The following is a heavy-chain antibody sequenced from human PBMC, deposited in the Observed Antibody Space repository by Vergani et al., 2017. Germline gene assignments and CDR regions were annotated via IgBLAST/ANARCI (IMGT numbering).Heavy chain of an antibody. V-gene: IGHV3-20*04. CDR1: GFTFGDND. Sequence: EVQLVESGGGVVRPGGSLRLSCAASGFTFGDNDMNWVRQAPGKGLEWVSRVKWNGDSSVYADSVKGRFTISRDNAKNSLYLQMTSLRAEDTAFYYCARRGSGNTYYFDYWGQGALVTVSS. CDR3: ARRGSGNTYYFDY. CDR2: VKWNGDSS. D-gene: IGHD3-10*01. J-gene: IGHJ4*02.